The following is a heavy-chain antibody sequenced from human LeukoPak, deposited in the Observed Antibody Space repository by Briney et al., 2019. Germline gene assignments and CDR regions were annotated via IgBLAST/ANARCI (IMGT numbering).Heavy chain of an antibody. V-gene: IGHV3-53*04. CDR1: GFTVSSNY. J-gene: IGHJ2*01. Sequence: PGGSLRLSCAASGFTVSSNYMSWVRQAPGKGLEWVSVIYSGGSTYYADSVEGRFTISRHNSKNTLYLQMNSLRAEDTAVYYCARDNLQGGIAAAGTRRSNWYFDLWGRGTLVTVSS. CDR3: ARDNLQGGIAAAGTRRSNWYFDL. CDR2: IYSGGST. D-gene: IGHD6-13*01.